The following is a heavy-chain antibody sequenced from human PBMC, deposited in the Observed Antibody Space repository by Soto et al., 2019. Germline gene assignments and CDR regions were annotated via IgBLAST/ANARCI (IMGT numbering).Heavy chain of an antibody. CDR1: GFTFSSYA. CDR2: ISGSDDST. V-gene: IGHV3-23*01. Sequence: GGSLRLSCAASGFTFSSYAMSWVRQAPGKGLEWVSVISGSDDSTYYADSVKGRFTISRDNSKNTLYLQMNSLRAEDTAVYYCAKRGSSSTSDYWGQGTLVTVSS. J-gene: IGHJ4*02. CDR3: AKRGSSSTSDY. D-gene: IGHD6-6*01.